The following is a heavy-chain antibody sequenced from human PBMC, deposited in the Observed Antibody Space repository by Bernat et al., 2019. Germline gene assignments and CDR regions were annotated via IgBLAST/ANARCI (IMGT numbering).Heavy chain of an antibody. D-gene: IGHD3-10*01. CDR3: ARDDQRSGSYLARNYYYYGMDV. CDR1: GGTFSSYT. J-gene: IGHJ6*02. Sequence: QVQLVQSGAEVKKPGSSVKVSCKASGGTFSSYTISWVRQAPGQGLEWMGRIIPILGIANYAQKFQGRVTITTDKSTSTAYMEVRRLRSEDTAVYYCARDDQRSGSYLARNYYYYGMDVWGQGTTVTVSS. V-gene: IGHV1-69*08. CDR2: IIPILGIA.